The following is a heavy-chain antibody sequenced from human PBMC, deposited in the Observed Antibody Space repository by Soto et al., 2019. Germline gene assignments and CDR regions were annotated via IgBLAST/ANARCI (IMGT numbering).Heavy chain of an antibody. Sequence: SETLSLTCTVSGGSISSYYWSWIRQPPGKGLEWIGYIYYSGSTNYNPSHKSRVTIKVDTSKSQFSMKLSYVTDADTAVYYFAGFGESRYYYYYMDVWGKGTTVTVSS. V-gene: IGHV4-59*03. J-gene: IGHJ6*03. CDR1: GGSISSYY. CDR3: AGFGESRYYYYYMDV. D-gene: IGHD3-10*01. CDR2: IYYSGST.